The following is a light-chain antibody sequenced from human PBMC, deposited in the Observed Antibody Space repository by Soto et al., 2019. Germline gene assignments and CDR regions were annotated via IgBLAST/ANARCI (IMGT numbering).Light chain of an antibody. V-gene: IGLV2-14*01. CDR1: SSDVGAYNY. CDR3: ASFTSSSTPV. Sequence: QSVLTQPASVSGSPGQSITISCTGTSSDVGAYNYVSWYQQHPGKAPKLLILEVTNRPSGVSSRFSGSKSGNTASLTISGLQAEDEADYFCASFTSSSTPVFGGGTKVTVL. J-gene: IGLJ2*01. CDR2: EVT.